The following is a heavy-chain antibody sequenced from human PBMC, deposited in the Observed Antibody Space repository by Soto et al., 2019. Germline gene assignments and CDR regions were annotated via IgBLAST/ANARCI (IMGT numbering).Heavy chain of an antibody. Sequence: GGSLRLSCAASGFTFSSYAMHWVRQAPGKGLEWVAVISYDGSNKYYADSVKGRFTISRDNSKNTLYLQMNSLRAEDTAVYYCARLAEGSGSYYFDYWGQGTLVTVSS. D-gene: IGHD3-10*01. CDR3: ARLAEGSGSYYFDY. CDR1: GFTFSSYA. V-gene: IGHV3-30*04. J-gene: IGHJ4*02. CDR2: ISYDGSNK.